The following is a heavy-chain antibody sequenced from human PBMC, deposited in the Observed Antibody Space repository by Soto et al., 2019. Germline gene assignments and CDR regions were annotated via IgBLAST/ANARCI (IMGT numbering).Heavy chain of an antibody. CDR1: GYTFTSYD. CDR3: ARSGGGSNVNFDY. V-gene: IGHV1-8*01. CDR2: MNPDSGHT. Sequence: QVQLVQSGAEVRTPGASVKVSCKASGYTFTSYDINWVRQATGQGPEWMGWMNPDSGHTGYVQKFQGRVTMTKHTAISTAYMELSSLRSEDTAVYYCARSGGGSNVNFDYWGQGTLVTVSS. D-gene: IGHD2-15*01. J-gene: IGHJ4*02.